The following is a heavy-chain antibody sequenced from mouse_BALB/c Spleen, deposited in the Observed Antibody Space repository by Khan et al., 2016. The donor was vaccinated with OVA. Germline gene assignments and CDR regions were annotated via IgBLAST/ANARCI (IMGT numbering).Heavy chain of an antibody. V-gene: IGHV9-3-1*01. CDR2: INTYTGEP. J-gene: IGHJ4*01. CDR3: ARPPYFSYTLDY. Sequence: QIQLVQSGPELKKPGETVKISCKASGYTFTNYGMKWVKQSPGKALKWMGWINTYTGEPTYADDFKGRFAFSLETSASTAYLQINNLKNEDTATYFCARPPYFSYTLDYWGQGTSVTVSS. D-gene: IGHD2-10*01. CDR1: GYTFTNYG.